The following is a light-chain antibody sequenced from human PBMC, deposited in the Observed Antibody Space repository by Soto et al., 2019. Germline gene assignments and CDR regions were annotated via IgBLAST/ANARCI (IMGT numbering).Light chain of an antibody. CDR2: DAS. Sequence: VLTQSPATLTLSPGEIATLSCRISLSVSVYLDWYQQKPGQAPRLLISDASNRATGIPARFSGSGSGTDFTLTISSLEPEDFAVYYCHQRQYWPPITFGQGTRLEIK. CDR3: HQRQYWPPIT. CDR1: LSVSVY. J-gene: IGKJ5*01. V-gene: IGKV3-11*01.